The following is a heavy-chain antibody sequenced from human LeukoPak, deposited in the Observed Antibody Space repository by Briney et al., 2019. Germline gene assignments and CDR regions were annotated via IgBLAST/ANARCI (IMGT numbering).Heavy chain of an antibody. CDR2: IYTSGST. D-gene: IGHD6-6*01. CDR3: ARGEQAARRGPFDY. CDR1: GGSISSGSYY. J-gene: IGHJ4*02. Sequence: PSQTLSLTCTVSGGSISSGSYYWSWIRQPAGKGLEWIGRIYTSGSTNYNPSLKSRVTISVDTSKNQFSLKLSSVTAADTAVYYCARGEQAARRGPFDYWGQGTLVTVSS. V-gene: IGHV4-61*02.